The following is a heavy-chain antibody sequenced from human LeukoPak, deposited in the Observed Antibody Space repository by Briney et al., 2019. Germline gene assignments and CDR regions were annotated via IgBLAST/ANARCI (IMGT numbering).Heavy chain of an antibody. Sequence: SGGSLRPSCAASGFTFSNFWMHWVRQVPGKGLVCLSRISKEGDNAVYADSSKGRSTMSRDNAKKTVYLQLTTLRPEDTAVYYCARGGYSGSYYRFSWGQGTLVTVSS. V-gene: IGHV3-74*01. CDR2: ISKEGDNA. D-gene: IGHD3-22*01. CDR3: ARGGYSGSYYRFS. CDR1: GFTFSNFW. J-gene: IGHJ4*02.